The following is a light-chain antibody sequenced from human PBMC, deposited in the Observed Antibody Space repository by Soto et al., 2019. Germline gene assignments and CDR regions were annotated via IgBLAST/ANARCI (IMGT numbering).Light chain of an antibody. CDR3: QQYNNWPPTWT. Sequence: EVVMTQSPATLSVSPGERATLSCRASQSISSNLAWYQQKPGQAPRLLIYGASTRATGIPVRFSGSGSGTEFTLTISSLQSEDFAVYYSQQYNNWPPTWTFGQGTKVEIK. V-gene: IGKV3-15*01. J-gene: IGKJ1*01. CDR2: GAS. CDR1: QSISSN.